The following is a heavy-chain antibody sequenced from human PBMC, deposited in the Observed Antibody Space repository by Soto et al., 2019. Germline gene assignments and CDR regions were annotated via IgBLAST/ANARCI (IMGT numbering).Heavy chain of an antibody. CDR3: ARERDSFDY. V-gene: IGHV1-46*01. CDR1: GFTFTLHY. CDR2: VNAGDGSA. J-gene: IGHJ4*02. D-gene: IGHD3-22*01. Sequence: QVQLVQSGAEVTEPGASVEVSCKTSGFTFTLHYIHWVRQAPGQGLEWVGMVNAGDGSATYAREFRDKVSMTWDTSTSTVYLDLNSLKSEDTAIYYCARERDSFDYWGQGTLVSVSP.